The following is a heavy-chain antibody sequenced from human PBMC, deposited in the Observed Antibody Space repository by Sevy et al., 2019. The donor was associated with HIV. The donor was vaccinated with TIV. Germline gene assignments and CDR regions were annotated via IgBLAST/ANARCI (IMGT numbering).Heavy chain of an antibody. D-gene: IGHD3-16*01. Sequence: GGSLRLSCAASGFSFSSYGMHWVRQAPGKGLEWMSYIQYDGSNKDYADSVKGRFTISRDNYKNPLYLQMNSLRVEDTAISYGEKEGGGGGGDHWGQGTLVTVSS. CDR1: GFSFSSYG. CDR2: IQYDGSNK. CDR3: EKEGGGGGGDH. J-gene: IGHJ4*02. V-gene: IGHV3-30*02.